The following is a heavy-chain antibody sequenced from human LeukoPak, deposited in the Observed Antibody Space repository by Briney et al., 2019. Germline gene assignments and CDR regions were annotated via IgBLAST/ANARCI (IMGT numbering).Heavy chain of an antibody. CDR2: ISVSGFG. CDR3: ARAGSSSWYTLVAAD. CDR1: GASISGSY. J-gene: IGHJ4*02. D-gene: IGHD6-13*01. Sequence: PSETLSLTCTVSGASISGSYWSWIRQPPGKGLEWIGYISVSGFGKDNPSLKSRVNVSLDAPKSQFSLDLRSVTAADTAVYYCARAGSSSWYTLVAADWGQGILVTVSS. V-gene: IGHV4-59*01.